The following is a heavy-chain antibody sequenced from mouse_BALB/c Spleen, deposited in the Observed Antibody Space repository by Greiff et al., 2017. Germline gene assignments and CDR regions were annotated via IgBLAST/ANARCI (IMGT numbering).Heavy chain of an antibody. D-gene: IGHD2-14*01. J-gene: IGHJ3*01. Sequence: DVHLVESGGGLVKPGGSLKLSCAASGFTFSSYAMSWVRQTPEKRLEWVATISSGGSYTYYPDSVKGRFTISRDNAKNTLYLQMSSLRSEDTAMYYCARQGYGDQGFAYWGQGTLVTVSA. CDR3: ARQGYGDQGFAY. CDR1: GFTFSSYA. CDR2: ISSGGSYT. V-gene: IGHV5-9-3*01.